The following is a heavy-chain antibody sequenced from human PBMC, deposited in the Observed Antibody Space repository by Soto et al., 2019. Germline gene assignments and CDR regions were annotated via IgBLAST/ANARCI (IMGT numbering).Heavy chain of an antibody. J-gene: IGHJ4*02. CDR1: GFIFEDFA. D-gene: IGHD3-10*01. CDR3: AKDVGSYYYGTSAYLYDY. Sequence: GGSLRLSCVGSGFIFEDFAMNWVRQVPGKGLEWVSGISWNSATLAYADSVKGRFIVSRDNAKNILYLQMNSLRAEDAALYYCAKDVGSYYYGTSAYLYDYWGQGTLVTVSS. CDR2: ISWNSATL. V-gene: IGHV3-9*01.